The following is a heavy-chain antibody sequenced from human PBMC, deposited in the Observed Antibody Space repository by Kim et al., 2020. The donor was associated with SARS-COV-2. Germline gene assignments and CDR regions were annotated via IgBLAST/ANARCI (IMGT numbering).Heavy chain of an antibody. V-gene: IGHV3-11*06. Sequence: VKGRFTISRDNAKNSLYLQMNSLRAEDTAVYYCARAQPYYDSSGYYPVDYWGQGTLVTVSS. CDR3: ARAQPYYDSSGYYPVDY. J-gene: IGHJ4*02. D-gene: IGHD3-22*01.